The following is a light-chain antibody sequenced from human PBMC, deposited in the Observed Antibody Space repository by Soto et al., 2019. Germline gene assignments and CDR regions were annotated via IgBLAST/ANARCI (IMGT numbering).Light chain of an antibody. CDR1: HVISNY. CDR3: HQLNSYPRT. CDR2: GAS. V-gene: IGKV1-9*01. J-gene: IGKJ1*01. Sequence: IQWTQSPSSLSASVGDNVTITCRASHVISNYLAWYQQRPGKAPNLLIYGASTLQSGVPSRFRGSGSGTDFTLTISSLQPEDFATYYCHQLNSYPRTFGQGTKVDIK.